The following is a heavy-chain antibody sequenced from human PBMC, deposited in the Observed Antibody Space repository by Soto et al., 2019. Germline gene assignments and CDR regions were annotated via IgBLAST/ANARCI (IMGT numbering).Heavy chain of an antibody. V-gene: IGHV3-23*01. CDR1: GVPFSTYV. CDR2: ISGGGDYSADT. J-gene: IGHJ4*02. CDR3: AKNHWIVATNFFDL. D-gene: IGHD5-12*01. Sequence: PVGSLRISCAASGVPFSTYVMSWVRKAPGKGLEWVSGISGGGDYSADTYFADSVKGRFTISRDSSKNTVYLQMNSLRAEDTAVYYCAKNHWIVATNFFDLWGRGTLVTVFS.